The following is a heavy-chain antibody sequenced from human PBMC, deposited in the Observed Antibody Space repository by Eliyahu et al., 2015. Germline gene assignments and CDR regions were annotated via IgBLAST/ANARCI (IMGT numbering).Heavy chain of an antibody. Sequence: QITLKESGPTLVKPTQTLTLTCTFSGFXLSTSGVGVGWIRQPPGKALEWLALIYWDDDKRYSPSLKSRLTITKDTSKNQVVLTMTNMDPVDTATYYCAHDGGAAAGTNFDYWGQGTLVTVSS. CDR1: GFXLSTSGVG. V-gene: IGHV2-5*02. CDR3: AHDGGAAAGTNFDY. D-gene: IGHD6-13*01. CDR2: IYWDDDK. J-gene: IGHJ4*02.